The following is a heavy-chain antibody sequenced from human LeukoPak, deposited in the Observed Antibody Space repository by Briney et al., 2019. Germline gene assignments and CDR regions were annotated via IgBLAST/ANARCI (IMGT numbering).Heavy chain of an antibody. Sequence: GGSLRLSCTASGFTFGDYAMSWFRQAPGEGLEWVGFIRSKAYGGTTEYAASVKGRFTISRDDSKSIAYLQMNSLKTEDTAVYYCTRRWYYSEPDDYWGQGTLVTVSS. D-gene: IGHD3-10*01. J-gene: IGHJ4*02. CDR2: IRSKAYGGTT. CDR3: TRRWYYSEPDDY. V-gene: IGHV3-49*03. CDR1: GFTFGDYA.